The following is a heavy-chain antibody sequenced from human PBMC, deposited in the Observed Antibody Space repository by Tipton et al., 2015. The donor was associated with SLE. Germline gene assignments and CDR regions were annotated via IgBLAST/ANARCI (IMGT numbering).Heavy chain of an antibody. J-gene: IGHJ4*02. Sequence: TLSLTCTVSGGSISSSNNFWDWIRQPPGKGLEWIGTIYYSGRTDYNPSLKSRVTMSVDTSMNQFSLKLNYVTAADTAVYYCARRRFQSASDSWGQGTLVSVSS. CDR3: ARRRFQSASDS. CDR2: IYYSGRT. V-gene: IGHV4-39*07. D-gene: IGHD2-21*01. CDR1: GGSISSSNNF.